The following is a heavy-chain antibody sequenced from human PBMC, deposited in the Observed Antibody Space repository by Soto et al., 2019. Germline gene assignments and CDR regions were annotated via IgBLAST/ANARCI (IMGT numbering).Heavy chain of an antibody. V-gene: IGHV5-10-1*03. CDR1: GYSFAGYW. J-gene: IGHJ4*02. D-gene: IGHD3-22*01. CDR2: IDPSDSQT. CDR3: ARQIYDSDTGPNFQYYFDS. Sequence: EVRLEQSGAEVKKSGESLTISCKGSGYSFAGYWITWVRQKPGKGLEWMERIDPSDSQTYYSPSFRGHVTISATKSITTVFLQWSSLRASDTAMYYCARQIYDSDTGPNFQYYFDSWGQGTPVTVSS.